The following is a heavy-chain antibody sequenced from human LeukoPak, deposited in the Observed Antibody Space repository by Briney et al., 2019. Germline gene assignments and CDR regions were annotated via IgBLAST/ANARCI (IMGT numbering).Heavy chain of an antibody. CDR2: ISSSSSYT. Sequence: GGSLRLSCAASGFTFSSYSMNWVRQAPGKGLEWVSSISSSSSYTYYADSVKGRFTISRDNAKNSLYLQMNSLRAEDTAVYYCATYSYFDYWGQGTLVTVSS. V-gene: IGHV3-21*01. J-gene: IGHJ4*02. D-gene: IGHD4-11*01. CDR1: GFTFSSYS. CDR3: ATYSYFDY.